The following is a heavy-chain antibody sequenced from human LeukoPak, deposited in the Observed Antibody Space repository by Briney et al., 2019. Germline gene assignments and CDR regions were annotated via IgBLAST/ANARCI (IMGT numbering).Heavy chain of an antibody. Sequence: ASVKVSCKASGYTFTGYYMHGVRQAPGQGLEWMGWINPNSGGTNYAQKFQGRVTMTRDTSISTAYMELSRLRSDDTAVYYCARAASSGPLFTYHMDVWGKGTTVTVSS. D-gene: IGHD3-22*01. V-gene: IGHV1-2*02. CDR3: ARAASSGPLFTYHMDV. CDR2: INPNSGGT. CDR1: GYTFTGYY. J-gene: IGHJ6*03.